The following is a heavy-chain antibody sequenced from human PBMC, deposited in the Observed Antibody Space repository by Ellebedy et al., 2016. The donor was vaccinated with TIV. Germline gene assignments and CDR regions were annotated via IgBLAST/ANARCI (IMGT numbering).Heavy chain of an antibody. V-gene: IGHV3-23*01. CDR2: ISGTGGST. Sequence: GGSLRLXXAASGFSFSSYAMSWVRQAPGKGLEWVSEISGTGGSTYYADSVKGRFTISRDNSKNTLYLQMNSLRAEDTAIYFCAKERGSGSYMDYWGQGTLVTVSS. CDR3: AKERGSGSYMDY. D-gene: IGHD3-10*01. J-gene: IGHJ4*02. CDR1: GFSFSSYA.